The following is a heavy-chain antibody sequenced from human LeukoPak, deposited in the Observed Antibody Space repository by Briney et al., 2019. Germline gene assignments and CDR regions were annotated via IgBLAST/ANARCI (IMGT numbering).Heavy chain of an antibody. CDR2: IYTSGST. J-gene: IGHJ4*02. CDR1: GGSISSGSYY. V-gene: IGHV4-61*02. Sequence: SQTLSLTCTVSGGSISSGSYYWSWIRQPAGKGLEWIGRIYTSGSTNYNPSLKSRVTISVDTSKNQFSLKLSSVTAADTAVYYCARDLGYYYDSREGAFDYWGQGTLVTVSS. D-gene: IGHD3-22*01. CDR3: ARDLGYYYDSREGAFDY.